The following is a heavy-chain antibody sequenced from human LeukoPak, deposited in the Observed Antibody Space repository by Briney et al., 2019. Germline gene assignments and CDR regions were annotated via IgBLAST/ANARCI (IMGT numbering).Heavy chain of an antibody. V-gene: IGHV3-7*03. Sequence: GGSLRLSCAASGFTFSSYWMSWVRQAPGKGLEWVANMNLDGSEKYYVDSVKGRFTISRDNAKNSLYLQMNSLRAEDTAVYYCARVVRGVNDYWGQGTLVTVSS. CDR2: MNLDGSEK. CDR1: GFTFSSYW. J-gene: IGHJ4*02. CDR3: ARVVRGVNDY. D-gene: IGHD3-10*01.